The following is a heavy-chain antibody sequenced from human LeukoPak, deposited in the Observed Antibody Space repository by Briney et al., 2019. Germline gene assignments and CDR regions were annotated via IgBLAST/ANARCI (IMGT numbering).Heavy chain of an antibody. Sequence: PSETLSLTCAVFGGSFSGYYWSWIRQSPEKGLEWIGEMSHTGATNYNPSLKSRVTVSVDTSKKQSSLNLRSVTAADTAVYYCARGLHYNILTGGMDVWGQGTTVIVSS. CDR3: ARGLHYNILTGGMDV. D-gene: IGHD3-9*01. CDR1: GGSFSGYY. V-gene: IGHV4-34*01. CDR2: MSHTGAT. J-gene: IGHJ6*02.